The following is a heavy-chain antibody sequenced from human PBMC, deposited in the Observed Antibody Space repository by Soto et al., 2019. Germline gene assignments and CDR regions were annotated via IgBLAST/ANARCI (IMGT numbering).Heavy chain of an antibody. Sequence: SETLSLTCSVSGGSISCSYLSWIRQCTGKGLEWLGYVYYTGSTNYSPSLRSRVSISVDTSKNEFSLRPSSVTAADTAVYFCARSVAVPGAHIDYWGQGTQVTVSS. V-gene: IGHV4-59*01. J-gene: IGHJ4*02. CDR1: GGSISCSY. CDR3: ARSVAVPGAHIDY. CDR2: VYYTGST. D-gene: IGHD6-19*01.